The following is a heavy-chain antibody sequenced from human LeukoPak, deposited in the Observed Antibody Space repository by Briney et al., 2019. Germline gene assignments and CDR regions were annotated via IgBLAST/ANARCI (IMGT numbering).Heavy chain of an antibody. CDR3: ARVSSGGYSYGTYYYYMDV. D-gene: IGHD5-18*01. V-gene: IGHV3-66*01. CDR2: IYSGGST. Sequence: GGSLRLSCAASGFTVSSNYMSWVRQAPGKGLEWVSVIYSGGSTYYADSVKGRFTISRDNSKNTLYLQMNSLRAEDTAVYYCARVSSGGYSYGTYYYYMDVWGKGTTVTVSS. J-gene: IGHJ6*03. CDR1: GFTVSSNY.